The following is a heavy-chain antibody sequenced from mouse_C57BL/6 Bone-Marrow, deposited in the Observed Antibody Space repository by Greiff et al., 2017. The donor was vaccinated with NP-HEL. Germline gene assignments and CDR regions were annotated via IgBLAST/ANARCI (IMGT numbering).Heavy chain of an antibody. CDR3: ASYDGYYPDLAY. CDR2: IYPRSGNT. J-gene: IGHJ3*01. Sequence: QVQLQQSGAELARPGASVKLSCKASGYTFTSYGISWVKQRTGQGLEWIGEIYPRSGNTYYNEKFKGKATLTADKSSSTAYMELRSLTSEDSAVYFCASYDGYYPDLAYWGQGTLVTVS. D-gene: IGHD2-3*01. CDR1: GYTFTSYG. V-gene: IGHV1-81*01.